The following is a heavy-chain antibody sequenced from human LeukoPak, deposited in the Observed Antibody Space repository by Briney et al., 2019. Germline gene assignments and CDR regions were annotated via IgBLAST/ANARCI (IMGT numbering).Heavy chain of an antibody. V-gene: IGHV1-18*01. D-gene: IGHD3-22*01. CDR2: ISAYNGNT. CDR1: GYTFSSYG. J-gene: IGHJ4*02. Sequence: ASVKVSCKASGYTFSSYGISWVRQAPGQGLEWMGWISAYNGNTNYAQKLEGRVTMTTDTSTSTAYMELRSLRSDDTAVYYCARTTYYYDSSGYYRPGYFDYWGQGTLVTVSS. CDR3: ARTTYYYDSSGYYRPGYFDY.